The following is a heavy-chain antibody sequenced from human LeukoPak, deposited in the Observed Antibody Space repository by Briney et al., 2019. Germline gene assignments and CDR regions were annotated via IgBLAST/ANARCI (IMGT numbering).Heavy chain of an antibody. V-gene: IGHV3-7*01. Sequence: GGSLRLSCAASGFTFSTYWMSWVRQAPGKGLEWVANIKHDGSEKYYVDSVKGRFTISRDNAKKSLHLQMNSPRAEDTAVYYCARDPYGDYGDCFDYWGQGTLVIVSS. J-gene: IGHJ4*02. CDR3: ARDPYGDYGDCFDY. D-gene: IGHD4-17*01. CDR1: GFTFSTYW. CDR2: IKHDGSEK.